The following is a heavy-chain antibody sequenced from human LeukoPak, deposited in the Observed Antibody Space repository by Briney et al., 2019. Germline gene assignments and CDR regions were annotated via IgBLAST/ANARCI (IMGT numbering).Heavy chain of an antibody. CDR1: GFTFSSYA. Sequence: GGSLRLSCAASGFTFSSYAMSWVRQAPGKGLEWVSGIVGSGASTYYADSVRGRFTISRDNSRNTLYLQMNSLRAEDTAVYYCAKGLAVTTLGYFEYWGQGTLVTVSS. CDR2: IVGSGAST. CDR3: AKGLAVTTLGYFEY. V-gene: IGHV3-23*01. D-gene: IGHD4-17*01. J-gene: IGHJ4*02.